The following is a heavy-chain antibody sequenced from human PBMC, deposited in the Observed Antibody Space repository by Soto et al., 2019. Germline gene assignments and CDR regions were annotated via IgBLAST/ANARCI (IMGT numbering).Heavy chain of an antibody. CDR1: GFTFSDHY. V-gene: IGHV3-11*01. CDR2: IGTSETTM. J-gene: IGHJ4*02. CDR3: ARGGVYSDY. Sequence: QVQLVESGGGLVKPGGSLRLSCVASGFTFSDHYMSWIRQAPGKGLEWISFIGTSETTMYYTDSVMGRFTISRDNAKNSLLLQMNSLRADDTALYYCARGGVYSDYWGQGILVTVSS.